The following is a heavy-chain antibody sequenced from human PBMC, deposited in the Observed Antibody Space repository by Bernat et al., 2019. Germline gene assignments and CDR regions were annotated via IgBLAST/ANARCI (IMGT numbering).Heavy chain of an antibody. CDR3: ARDAIPQYYFDY. D-gene: IGHD2-2*01. V-gene: IGHV1-3*01. J-gene: IGHJ4*02. CDR1: GYTFTSYA. CDR2: INAGNGST. Sequence: QVQLVQSGAEVKKPGASVKVSCKASGYTFTSYAMHWVRQAPGQRLEWMGWINAGNGSTKYSQKFQGRVTITRDTSASTAYMELSSLRSEDTAVYYCARDAIPQYYFDYWGQGTLVTVSS.